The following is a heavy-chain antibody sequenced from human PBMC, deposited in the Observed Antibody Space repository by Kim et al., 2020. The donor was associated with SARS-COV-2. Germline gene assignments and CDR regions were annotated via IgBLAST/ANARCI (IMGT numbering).Heavy chain of an antibody. J-gene: IGHJ5*02. CDR1: GGSISSSSYY. Sequence: SETLSLTCTGSGGSISSSSYYWGWIRQPPGKGLEWIGSIYYSGSTYYNPSLKSRVTISVDTSKNQFSLKLSSVTAADTAVYYCARRLFGATNNWFDPWGQGTLVTVSS. D-gene: IGHD3-16*01. V-gene: IGHV4-39*01. CDR3: ARRLFGATNNWFDP. CDR2: IYYSGST.